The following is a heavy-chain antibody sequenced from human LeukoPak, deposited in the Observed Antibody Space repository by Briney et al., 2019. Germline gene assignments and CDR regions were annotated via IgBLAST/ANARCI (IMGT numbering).Heavy chain of an antibody. CDR1: GYTFATYG. CDR2: ISANTGKT. Sequence: GASVTVSYKASGYTFATYGFCWVRQAPGHGREGMGWISANTGKTDYAQKFQGRVAMTTDTSTSTAYMELRSLRPNDTAVYFCAKVAGDRMDYWGQGTLVTVSS. CDR3: AKVAGDRMDY. D-gene: IGHD6-13*01. V-gene: IGHV1-18*01. J-gene: IGHJ4*02.